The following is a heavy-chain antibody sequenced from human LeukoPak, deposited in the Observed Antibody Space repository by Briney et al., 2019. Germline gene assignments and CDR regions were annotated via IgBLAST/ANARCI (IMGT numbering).Heavy chain of an antibody. CDR1: GGTFSSYA. D-gene: IGHD6-19*01. V-gene: IGHV1-69*06. CDR2: IIPIFGTA. Sequence: SVKVSCKASGGTFSSYAISWVRQAPGQELEWMGGIIPIFGTANYAQKFQGRVTITADKSTSTAYMELSSLRSEDTAVYYCARGNWGQWLCLEVWGQGTLVTVSS. CDR3: ARGNWGQWLCLEV. J-gene: IGHJ4*02.